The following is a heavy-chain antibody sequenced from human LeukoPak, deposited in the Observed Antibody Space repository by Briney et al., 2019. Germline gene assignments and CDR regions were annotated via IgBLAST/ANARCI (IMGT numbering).Heavy chain of an antibody. Sequence: GASVKVSCKASGYTFTSYDINWVRQATGQGLEWMGWMNPNSGNTGYAQKFQGRVTMTRNTSISTAYMELSSLRSEDTAVYYCARSGRRYYDSSGIESYYYYYMDVWGKGTTVTVSS. CDR2: MNPNSGNT. CDR3: ARSGRRYYDSSGIESYYYYYMDV. V-gene: IGHV1-8*01. CDR1: GYTFTSYD. D-gene: IGHD3-22*01. J-gene: IGHJ6*03.